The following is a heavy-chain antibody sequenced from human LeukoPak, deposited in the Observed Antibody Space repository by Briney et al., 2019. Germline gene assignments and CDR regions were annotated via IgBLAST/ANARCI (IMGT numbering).Heavy chain of an antibody. CDR1: GLTFSNAW. D-gene: IGHD3-10*01. CDR3: TTDPGSGSSQKIDY. V-gene: IGHV3-15*01. CDR2: IKSKTDGGTT. J-gene: IGHJ4*02. Sequence: GGSLRLSCAASGLTFSNAWMSWVRQAPGKGLEWVGRIKSKTDGGTTDYAAPVKGRFTISRDDSKNTMYLQMNSLKTEDTAVYYCTTDPGSGSSQKIDYWGQGTLVTVSS.